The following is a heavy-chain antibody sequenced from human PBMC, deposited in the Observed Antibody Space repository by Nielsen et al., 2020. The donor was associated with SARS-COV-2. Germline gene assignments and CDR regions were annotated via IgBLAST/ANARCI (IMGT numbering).Heavy chain of an antibody. J-gene: IGHJ4*02. CDR1: GFTFSNAW. Sequence: GGSLRLSCAASGFTFSNAWMSWVRQAPGKGLEWVGRIKSKTDGGTTDYAAPVKGRFIISRDDSKNTLYLQMNSLKTEDTAVYYCTPLVGATDLFDYWGQGTLVTVSS. CDR3: TPLVGATDLFDY. CDR2: IKSKTDGGTT. V-gene: IGHV3-15*01. D-gene: IGHD1-26*01.